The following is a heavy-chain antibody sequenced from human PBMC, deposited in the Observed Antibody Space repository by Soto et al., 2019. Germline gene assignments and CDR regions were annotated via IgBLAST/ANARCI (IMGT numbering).Heavy chain of an antibody. CDR3: ARGVTTKIFDY. V-gene: IGHV3-33*01. D-gene: IGHD2-21*02. J-gene: IGHJ4*02. CDR2: IWYDGSNK. Sequence: QVQLVESGGGVVQPGRSLRLSCAASGFTFSSYGMHWVRQAPGKGLEWVAVIWYDGSNKYYADSVKGRFTISRDNSKNTLYLQMNSLRAEDTAVYYCARGVTTKIFDYWGQGTLVTVSS. CDR1: GFTFSSYG.